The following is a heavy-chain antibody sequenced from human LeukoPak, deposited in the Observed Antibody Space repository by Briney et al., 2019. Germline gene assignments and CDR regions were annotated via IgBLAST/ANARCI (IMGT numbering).Heavy chain of an antibody. CDR3: AKDLYLRDFWSGYFDY. CDR1: GYTFTSYG. D-gene: IGHD3-3*01. Sequence: ASVTVSCTASGYTFTSYGTSWVRQAPGQGLEWMGWISAYNGNTNYAQKLQGRVTMTTDTSTSTAYMELRSLRSDDTAVFYCAKDLYLRDFWSGYFDYWGQGIPVTVSS. CDR2: ISAYNGNT. V-gene: IGHV1-18*01. J-gene: IGHJ4*02.